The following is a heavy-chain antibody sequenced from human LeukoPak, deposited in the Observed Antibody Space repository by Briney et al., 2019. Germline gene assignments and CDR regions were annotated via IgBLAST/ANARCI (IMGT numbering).Heavy chain of an antibody. D-gene: IGHD4-17*01. V-gene: IGHV3-23*01. Sequence: AGGSLRLSCAASGFTFSSYAMSWVRQAPGKGLEWVSAISGSGGSTYYADSVKGRFTISRDNSKNTLYLQMNSLRAGDTAVYYCAREGHDYGDLTRFDPWGQGTLVTVSS. J-gene: IGHJ5*02. CDR1: GFTFSSYA. CDR2: ISGSGGST. CDR3: AREGHDYGDLTRFDP.